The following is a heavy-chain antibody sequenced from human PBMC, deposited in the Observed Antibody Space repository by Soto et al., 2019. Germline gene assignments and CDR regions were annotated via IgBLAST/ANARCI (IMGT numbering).Heavy chain of an antibody. CDR2: INPSGGST. V-gene: IGHV1-46*01. J-gene: IGHJ6*02. D-gene: IGHD3-22*01. Sequence: ASVKVSCKASGYTFTGYYMHWVRQAPGQGLEWMGIINPSGGSTSYAQKFRGRVTITRDTSTSTVYMELSSLGSEDTAVYYCAREMYYYDSSSMDVWGQGTTVTVSS. CDR3: AREMYYYDSSSMDV. CDR1: GYTFTGYY.